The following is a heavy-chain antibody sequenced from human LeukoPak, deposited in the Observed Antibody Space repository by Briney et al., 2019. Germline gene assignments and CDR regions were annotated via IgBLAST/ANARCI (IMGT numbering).Heavy chain of an antibody. CDR1: GFPFSSYW. CDR2: IKQDGSKK. D-gene: IGHD5-24*01. V-gene: IGHV3-7*04. CDR3: TRVGYIDEGIDY. Sequence: GGSLRLSCVASGFPFSSYWMTWVRQAPGKGLEWVANIKQDGSKKSYVDSVKGRFTISRDNTKNSLYLQMNSLRAGDTAIYYCTRVGYIDEGIDYWGQGTLVTVSS. J-gene: IGHJ4*02.